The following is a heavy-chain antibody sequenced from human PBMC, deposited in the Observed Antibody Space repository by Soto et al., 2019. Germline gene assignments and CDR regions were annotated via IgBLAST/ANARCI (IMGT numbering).Heavy chain of an antibody. Sequence: PSETLSLTCTVSGGSISSYDWSWIQQPPGKGLEWIAYIYYRGSTNYNPSLKSRVTISVDTSKNQFALKLSSVTAADTAVYYCARSYYDFWSGYYIAPEVPTKYYYYYMDVWGKGTTVTVSS. CDR3: ARSYYDFWSGYYIAPEVPTKYYYYYMDV. CDR2: IYYRGST. J-gene: IGHJ6*03. V-gene: IGHV4-59*08. D-gene: IGHD3-3*01. CDR1: GGSISSYD.